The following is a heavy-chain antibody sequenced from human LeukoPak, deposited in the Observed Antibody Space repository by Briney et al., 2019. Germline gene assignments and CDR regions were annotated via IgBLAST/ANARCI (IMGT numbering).Heavy chain of an antibody. CDR2: IRYDGSNK. V-gene: IGHV3-30*02. J-gene: IGHJ4*02. Sequence: GGSLRLSCAASGFTFSSYGMHWVRQAPGKGLEWVAFIRYDGSNKYYADSVKGRFTISRDNSKNTLYLLMNSLRAEDTAVYYCAKDIVIRSDYYDSSGPDYWGQGTLVTVSS. CDR3: AKDIVIRSDYYDSSGPDY. D-gene: IGHD3-22*01. CDR1: GFTFSSYG.